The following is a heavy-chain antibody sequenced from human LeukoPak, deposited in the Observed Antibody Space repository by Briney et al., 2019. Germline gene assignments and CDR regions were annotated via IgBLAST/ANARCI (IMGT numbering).Heavy chain of an antibody. CDR3: ARGGHTAMVPFDY. Sequence: SETLPLTCAVYGGSFSGYYWSWIRQPPGKGLEWIGEINHSGSTNYNPSLKSRVTISVDTSKNQFSLKLSSVTAADTAVYYCARGGHTAMVPFDYWGQGTLVTVSS. D-gene: IGHD5-18*01. CDR1: GGSFSGYY. J-gene: IGHJ4*02. V-gene: IGHV4-34*01. CDR2: INHSGST.